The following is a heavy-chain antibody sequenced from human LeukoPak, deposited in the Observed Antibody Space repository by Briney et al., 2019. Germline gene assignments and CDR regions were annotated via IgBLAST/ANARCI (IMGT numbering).Heavy chain of an antibody. Sequence: GGSLRLSCAASGFTFSNVWMSWGRQAPGKGGEWVGRIKRKSDGGTPDYAAPLKGRFTISRDDSINTLYLPMNSLKTDDTAVYHCVTGGHYFGTWGQGTLVTVST. CDR3: VTGGHYFGT. J-gene: IGHJ5*02. CDR1: GFTFSNVW. D-gene: IGHD3-10*01. CDR2: IKRKSDGGTP. V-gene: IGHV3-15*01.